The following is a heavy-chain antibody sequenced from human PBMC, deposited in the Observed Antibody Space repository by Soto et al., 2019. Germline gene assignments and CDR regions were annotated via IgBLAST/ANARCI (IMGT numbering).Heavy chain of an antibody. CDR3: ARLAIFGVVGGSNWFDP. Sequence: SETLSLTCTVSGCSISSYYWSWIRQPTGKGLEWIGYIYYSGSTNYNPSLKSRVTISVDTSKNQFSLKLSSVTAADTAVYYCARLAIFGVVGGSNWFDPWGQGTLVTVSS. CDR2: IYYSGST. J-gene: IGHJ5*02. V-gene: IGHV4-59*08. CDR1: GCSISSYY. D-gene: IGHD3-3*01.